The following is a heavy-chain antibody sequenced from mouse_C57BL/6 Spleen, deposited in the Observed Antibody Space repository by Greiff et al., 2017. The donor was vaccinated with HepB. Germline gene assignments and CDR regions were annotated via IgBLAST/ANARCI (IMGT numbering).Heavy chain of an antibody. CDR3: ARRDYGSRRGYFDV. CDR2: IDPSDSET. CDR1: GYTFTSYW. V-gene: IGHV1-52*01. Sequence: VQLQQPGAELVRPGSSVKLSCKASGYTFTSYWMHWVKQRPIQGLEWIGNIDPSDSETHYNQKFKDKATLTVDKSSSTAYMQLSSLTSEDSAVYYCARRDYGSRRGYFDVWGTGTTVTVSS. D-gene: IGHD1-1*01. J-gene: IGHJ1*03.